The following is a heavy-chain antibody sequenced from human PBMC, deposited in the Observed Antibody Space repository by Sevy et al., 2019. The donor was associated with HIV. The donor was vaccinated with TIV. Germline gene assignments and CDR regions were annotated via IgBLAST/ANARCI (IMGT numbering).Heavy chain of an antibody. V-gene: IGHV1-69*13. CDR2: IIPIFGTA. CDR1: GGTFSSYA. J-gene: IGHJ5*02. Sequence: ASVKVSCKASGGTFSSYAISWVRQAPGQGLEWMGGIIPIFGTANYAQKFQGRVTITADESTSTAYMELSSLRSEDTAMYYCARERGGITMVQGVIINAQSNGWFDPWGQGTLVTVSS. D-gene: IGHD3-10*01. CDR3: ARERGGITMVQGVIINAQSNGWFDP.